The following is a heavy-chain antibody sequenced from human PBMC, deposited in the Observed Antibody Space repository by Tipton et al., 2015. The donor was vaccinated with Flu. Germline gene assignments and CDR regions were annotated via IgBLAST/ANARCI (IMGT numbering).Heavy chain of an antibody. CDR1: GGSFSGYY. Sequence: GLVKPSETLSLTCAVYGGSFSGYYWSWIRQPPGKGLEWIGEINHSGSTNYNPSLKSRVTISVDTSKNQFSLKLSSVTAADTAVYYCARGRGRRSSPGYFQHWGQGTLVTVSS. J-gene: IGHJ1*01. CDR2: INHSGST. V-gene: IGHV4-34*01. CDR3: ARGRGRRSSPGYFQH. D-gene: IGHD3-10*01.